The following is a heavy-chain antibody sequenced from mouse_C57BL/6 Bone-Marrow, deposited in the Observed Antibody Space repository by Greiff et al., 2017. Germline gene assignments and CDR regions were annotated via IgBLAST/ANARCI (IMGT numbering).Heavy chain of an antibody. CDR1: GYTITGYY. CDR2: IHPDDGGT. V-gene: IGHV14-2*01. CDR3: ARGPYDSNSAY. D-gene: IGHD2-5*01. J-gene: IGHJ3*01. Sequence: EVQLQQSGAELVKPGASVKLSCTASGYTITGYYMHWVKQRTEHGLEWIGKIHPDDGGTKYAPKFQGTATMTADTSSNTAYLQLSSLTSEDTAVYYCARGPYDSNSAYWGQGTLVTVAA.